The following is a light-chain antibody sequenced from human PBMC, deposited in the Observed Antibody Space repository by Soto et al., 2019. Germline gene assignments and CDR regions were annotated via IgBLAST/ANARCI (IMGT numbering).Light chain of an antibody. Sequence: QSVLTQSPSASGTPGQRVIIACSGSSSNIGSNHVNWYRHLPGAAPKLLIFRSDQRPSGVPDRFSGSKSGTTASLAISGLQSGDEPDYYCAAWDDSRYGVVFGGGTKVTVL. CDR1: SSNIGSNH. CDR3: AAWDDSRYGVV. V-gene: IGLV1-44*01. CDR2: RSD. J-gene: IGLJ2*01.